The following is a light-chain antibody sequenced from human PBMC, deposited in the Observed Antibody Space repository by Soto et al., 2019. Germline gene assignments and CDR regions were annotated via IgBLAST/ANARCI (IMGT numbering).Light chain of an antibody. CDR2: DAS. CDR1: QSVSSY. Sequence: EIVLTQSPATLSLSPGERATLSCRASQSVSSYLAWYQQKPGQAPRLLIYDASNRATGIPARFSGSGSGTDFNLTISSLEPEDFAVYYCQQRRNWSLTFGGGTKVEIK. J-gene: IGKJ4*01. CDR3: QQRRNWSLT. V-gene: IGKV3-11*01.